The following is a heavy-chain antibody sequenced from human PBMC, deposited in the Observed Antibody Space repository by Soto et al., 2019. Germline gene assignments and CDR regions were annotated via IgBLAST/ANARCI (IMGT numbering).Heavy chain of an antibody. CDR1: GDSINNKNW. Sequence: PSETLSLTCSVSGDSINNKNWWTWLRQPPGKRLEWIGDIYHTGRSSYNPSLTSRVTMSVDKPKNQFSLKLTSVTAADTAVYYCARDRGGVASNWYDPWGQGTLVTVSS. CDR3: ARDRGGVASNWYDP. CDR2: IYHTGRS. J-gene: IGHJ5*02. V-gene: IGHV4-4*02. D-gene: IGHD3-10*01.